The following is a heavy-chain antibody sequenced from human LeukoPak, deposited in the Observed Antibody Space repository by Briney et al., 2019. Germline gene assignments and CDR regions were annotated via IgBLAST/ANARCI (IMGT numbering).Heavy chain of an antibody. CDR1: GFTFSSYA. J-gene: IGHJ5*02. CDR3: ARGTLAAKGWFDP. CDR2: ISGSGGST. D-gene: IGHD2-15*01. Sequence: PGGSLRLSCAASGFTFSSYAMSWVRPAPGKGLEWVSAISGSGGSTYYADSVKGRFTISRDNSKNTLYLQMNSLRAEDTAVYYCARGTLAAKGWFDPWGQGTLVTVSS. V-gene: IGHV3-23*01.